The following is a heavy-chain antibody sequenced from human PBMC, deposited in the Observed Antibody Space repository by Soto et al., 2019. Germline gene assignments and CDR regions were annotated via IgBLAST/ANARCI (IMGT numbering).Heavy chain of an antibody. CDR2: MYYSGST. CDR3: ARIKIVGILTDYMNV. V-gene: IGHV4-39*01. J-gene: IGHJ6*03. D-gene: IGHD3-3*01. CDR1: GDSISTSSSYY. Sequence: QLQLQESGPGLVKPSETLSLSCTVSGDSISTSSSYYWGWIRQPPGKGLEWIANMYYSGSTYYNPSLKSRVTISLETSKNQFSLKLSSVTAADTAVYYCARIKIVGILTDYMNVWGKGTKVTV.